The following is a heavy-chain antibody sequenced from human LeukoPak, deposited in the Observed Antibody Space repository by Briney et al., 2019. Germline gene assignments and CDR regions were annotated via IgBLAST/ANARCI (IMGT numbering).Heavy chain of an antibody. Sequence: PSETLSLTCTVSGYSISSGYYWGWIRQPPGKGLEWIGSIYHSGSTYYNPSLKSRVTISVDTSKNQFSLKLSSVTAADTAVYYCARHWGYRVGGPYYMDVWGKGTTVTVSS. J-gene: IGHJ6*03. CDR2: IYHSGST. CDR3: ARHWGYRVGGPYYMDV. CDR1: GYSISSGYY. V-gene: IGHV4-38-2*02. D-gene: IGHD5-24*01.